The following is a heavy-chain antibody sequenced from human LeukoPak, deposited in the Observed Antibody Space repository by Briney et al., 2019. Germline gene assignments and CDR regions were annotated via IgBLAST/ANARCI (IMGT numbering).Heavy chain of an antibody. D-gene: IGHD3-22*01. J-gene: IGHJ4*02. CDR3: AKGSDYYDSSGYLDY. CDR2: ISGSGGST. CDR1: GFTFSSYG. Sequence: PGGSLRLSCAASGFTFSSYGMSWVRQAPGKGLEWVSAISGSGGSTYYADSVKGRFTISRDNSKNTLYLQMNSLRAEDTAVYYCAKGSDYYDSSGYLDYWGQGTLVTVSS. V-gene: IGHV3-23*01.